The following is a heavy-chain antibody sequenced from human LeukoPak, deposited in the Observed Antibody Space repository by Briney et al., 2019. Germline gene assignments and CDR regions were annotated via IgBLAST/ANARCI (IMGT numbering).Heavy chain of an antibody. J-gene: IGHJ4*02. CDR1: GFTFSSYA. CDR2: ISGGGTT. CDR3: AKSMQFTGNANDY. D-gene: IGHD2-8*02. Sequence: GGSLRLSCAASGFTFSSYAMSWVRQAPGKGLEWVSGISGGGTTYYADFVKGRFSISRDKSKNTLYLQMNSLRAEDTAVYYCAKSMQFTGNANDYWGQGTLVTVSS. V-gene: IGHV3-23*01.